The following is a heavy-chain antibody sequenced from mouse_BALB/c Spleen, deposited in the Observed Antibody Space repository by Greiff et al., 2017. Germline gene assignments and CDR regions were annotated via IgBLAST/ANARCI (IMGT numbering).Heavy chain of an antibody. D-gene: IGHD1-1*01. CDR2: ISYDGSN. V-gene: IGHV3-6*02. Sequence: EVKLQESGPGLVKPSQSLSLTCSVTGYSITSGYYWNWIRQFPGNKLEWMGYISYDGSNNYNPSLKNRISITRDTSKNQFFLKLNSVTTEDTATYYCARVGSSYDYFDYWGQGTTLTVSS. CDR3: ARVGSSYDYFDY. CDR1: GYSITSGYY. J-gene: IGHJ2*01.